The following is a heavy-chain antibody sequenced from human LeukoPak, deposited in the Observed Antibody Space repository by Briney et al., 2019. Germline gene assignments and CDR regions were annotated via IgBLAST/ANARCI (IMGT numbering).Heavy chain of an antibody. Sequence: SVKFSCKASGGTFTSYATTWVRQALGRGLEWMGGIIPIFGTANYAQKFLGRVTITADESTSTAYMELSSLRSEDAAVYYCARDPKCFDWLRVHWFDPWGQGTLVTVSS. CDR2: IIPIFGTA. V-gene: IGHV1-69*13. CDR1: GGTFTSYA. CDR3: ARDPKCFDWLRVHWFDP. D-gene: IGHD3-9*01. J-gene: IGHJ5*02.